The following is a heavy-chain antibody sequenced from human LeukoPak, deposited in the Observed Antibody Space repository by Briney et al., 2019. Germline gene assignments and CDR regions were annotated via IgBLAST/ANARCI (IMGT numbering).Heavy chain of an antibody. D-gene: IGHD6-13*01. J-gene: IGHJ6*03. V-gene: IGHV4-59*08. Sequence: SETLSLTCTVSGGSISGYYWSWTRQPPGKGLEWIGYIFYSGSTNYNPSLKSRVTISVDTSKIQFSLRLSSVTAADTAVYYCARQGYSNSYYYMDVWGDGTTVTVSS. CDR2: IFYSGST. CDR3: ARQGYSNSYYYMDV. CDR1: GGSISGYY.